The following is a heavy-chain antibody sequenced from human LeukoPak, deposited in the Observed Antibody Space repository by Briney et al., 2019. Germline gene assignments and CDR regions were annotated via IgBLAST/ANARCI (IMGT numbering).Heavy chain of an antibody. CDR1: EFSVSHNY. CDR2: IHSDGTT. D-gene: IGHD6-13*01. CDR3: ARETGYSTSWYAYYFDY. Sequence: PGGSLRLSCAASEFSVSHNYMSWVRQAPGKGLEWVSVIHSDGTTHYADFVKGRFTISRDNSKNTLYLQMNSLRVEDTAMYYCARETGYSTSWYAYYFDYWGQGTLVTVAS. J-gene: IGHJ4*02. V-gene: IGHV3-53*01.